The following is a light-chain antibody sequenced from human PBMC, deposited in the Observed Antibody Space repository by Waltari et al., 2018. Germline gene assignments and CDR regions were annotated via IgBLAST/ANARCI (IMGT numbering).Light chain of an antibody. V-gene: IGKV3-15*01. CDR2: GAS. Sequence: VLLTQSPASLSVSPGDTVILSCRASQSVRTNLVWYQQKAGQAPRTPIYGASTRALGVPSRFSGSGSYTDFTLIISSLQSEDAAVSFCQQYYVWPPLTFGGGTKLEI. CDR3: QQYYVWPPLT. J-gene: IGKJ4*01. CDR1: QSVRTN.